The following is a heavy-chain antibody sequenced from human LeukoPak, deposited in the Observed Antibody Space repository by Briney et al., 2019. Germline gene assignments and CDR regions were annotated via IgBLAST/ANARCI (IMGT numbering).Heavy chain of an antibody. J-gene: IGHJ6*02. CDR3: ARVAYYYDSSGYYVWYGMDV. D-gene: IGHD3-22*01. V-gene: IGHV4-59*01. Sequence: SETLSLTCTVSGASISSDFWSWIRQPPGKGLEWIGYIYYSGSTNYNPSLKSRVTISVDTSKNQFSLKLSSVTAADTAVYYCARVAYYYDSSGYYVWYGMDVWGQGTTVTVSS. CDR2: IYYSGST. CDR1: GASISSDF.